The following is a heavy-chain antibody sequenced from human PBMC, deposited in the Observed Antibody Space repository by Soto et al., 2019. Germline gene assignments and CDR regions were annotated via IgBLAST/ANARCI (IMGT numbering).Heavy chain of an antibody. Sequence: QVQLVESGGGVVQPGRSLRLSCAASGFIFSSYGVDWVRQAPGKGLEWVAVIWNDGSNKDYADSVKGRFTISRDNSKKTVYLHMNRLRAEVTAVYYGAIDPGWRSSWVYFDYWGQGILVTVSS. CDR3: AIDPGWRSSWVYFDY. CDR2: IWNDGSNK. D-gene: IGHD6-13*01. CDR1: GFIFSSYG. V-gene: IGHV3-33*01. J-gene: IGHJ4*02.